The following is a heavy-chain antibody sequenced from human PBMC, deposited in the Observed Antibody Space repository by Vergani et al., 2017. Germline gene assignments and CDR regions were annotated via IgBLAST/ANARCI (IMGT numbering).Heavy chain of an antibody. Sequence: QVQLQESGPGLVKPSETRSLTRTVSVGAPRSYNGSWIRQPPGKGLEWIGYIYYMGSTNYNPSLKSRVTIPVDRTKSQFSLKLSSVTAADTAVYYCARAGLEFDYWGQGTLVTVSS. D-gene: IGHD1-1*01. V-gene: IGHV4-59*01. CDR2: IYYMGST. CDR3: ARAGLEFDY. CDR1: VGAPRSYN. J-gene: IGHJ4*02.